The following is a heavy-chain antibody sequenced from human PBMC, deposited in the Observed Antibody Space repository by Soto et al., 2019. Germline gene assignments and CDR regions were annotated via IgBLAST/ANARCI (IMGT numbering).Heavy chain of an antibody. CDR1: GFSFSAYG. CDR3: VRDGYSSSSGMDV. V-gene: IGHV3-33*01. J-gene: IGHJ6*02. D-gene: IGHD2-2*01. Sequence: GGSLSLSCSASGFSFSAYGMHWVRQAPGKGLEWVAVIWFDGSNKYYAESVKGRFSISRDNSKNTLDLQMNSLRAEDTAVYYCVRDGYSSSSGMDVWGQGTTVTVSS. CDR2: IWFDGSNK.